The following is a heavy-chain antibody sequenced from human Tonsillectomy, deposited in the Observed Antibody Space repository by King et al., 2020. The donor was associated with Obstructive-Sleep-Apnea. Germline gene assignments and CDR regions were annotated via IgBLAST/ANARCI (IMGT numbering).Heavy chain of an antibody. Sequence: HVQLQESGPGLVKPSQTLSLTCTVSGGSISSGGYYWTWIRQHPGKGLEWIGYINYSGSTYYSPSLKSRVTISVETSKNQFSLKLSSVTAADTAIYYCAGAHRNYYGMDVWGQGTTVTVSS. CDR2: INYSGST. V-gene: IGHV4-31*03. CDR3: AGAHRNYYGMDV. CDR1: GGSISSGGYY. D-gene: IGHD1-14*01. J-gene: IGHJ6*02.